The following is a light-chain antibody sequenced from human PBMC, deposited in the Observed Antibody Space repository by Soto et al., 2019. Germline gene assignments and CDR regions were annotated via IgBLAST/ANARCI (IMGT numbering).Light chain of an antibody. CDR1: QSVSIY. J-gene: IGKJ4*01. Sequence: EIVLTQSPATLSLSPGERATLSCRASQSVSIYLAWYQQKPGQAPKLLIYDASNRASGIPARFSGSGSGTDFTLTISSLAPEDFAVSYCQQRSNWPRLTFGGGTKVEIK. V-gene: IGKV3-11*01. CDR3: QQRSNWPRLT. CDR2: DAS.